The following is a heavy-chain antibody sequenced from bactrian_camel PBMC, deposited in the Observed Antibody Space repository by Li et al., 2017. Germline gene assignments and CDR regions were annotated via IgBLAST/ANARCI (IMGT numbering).Heavy chain of an antibody. V-gene: IGHV3S10*01. CDR1: GFTFSSAD. Sequence: DVQLVESGGGLVQPGGSLRVSCAGSGFTFSSADMSWDRQAPGKEREGVAGIGRHGSTSYADSVKARFTISRDDAKNTVYLQMNSLKPEDTAVYYCAADQPAELLSGNWCGGYFGQGTQVTVS. J-gene: IGHJ6*01. D-gene: IGHD7*01. CDR3: AADQPAELLSGNWCGGY. CDR2: IGRHGST.